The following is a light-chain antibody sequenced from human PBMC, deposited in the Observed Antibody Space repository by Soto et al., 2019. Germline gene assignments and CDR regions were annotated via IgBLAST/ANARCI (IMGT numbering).Light chain of an antibody. V-gene: IGKV3-20*01. Sequence: EIVLTQSPGTLSLSPGERATLFCRASQSVSNNYLAWYQQKRGQAPRLIISVASTRATAVPDRFSGSGSGTDFTLTINRGEPEDFGVYYCQQYGGSPRTFGGGTKLEIK. CDR1: QSVSNNY. CDR3: QQYGGSPRT. CDR2: VAS. J-gene: IGKJ4*01.